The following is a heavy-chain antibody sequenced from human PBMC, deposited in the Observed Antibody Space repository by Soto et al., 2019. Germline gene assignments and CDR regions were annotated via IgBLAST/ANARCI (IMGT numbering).Heavy chain of an antibody. J-gene: IGHJ5*02. CDR3: ATYAPDCRGGTCDL. D-gene: IGHD2-15*01. Sequence: EVQLVESGGDLVQPGGSLRLSCAASGFTINRQTMNWVRQAPGKGLEWVAYISSTSNTIYYADSVEGRFTISRDNAKNSMFLQMNSLRAEDTAVYYCATYAPDCRGGTCDLWGQGTLVTVSS. CDR2: ISSTSNTI. CDR1: GFTINRQT. V-gene: IGHV3-48*01.